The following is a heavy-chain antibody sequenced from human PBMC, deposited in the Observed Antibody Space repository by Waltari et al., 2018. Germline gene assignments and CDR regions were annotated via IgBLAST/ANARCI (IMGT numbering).Heavy chain of an antibody. Sequence: QVQLQESGPGLVKPSQTLSLTCTVSGGSISSGGYYWSWIRPHPGKGLEWIGYIYYSGSTYYNPSLKSRVDISLDTSENQFSLKVNLLTAADTAVYYCARDLKYTNGWYEMPVWGQGTLVTVSS. J-gene: IGHJ4*02. D-gene: IGHD6-13*01. CDR3: ARDLKYTNGWYEMPV. V-gene: IGHV4-31*03. CDR1: GGSISSGGYY. CDR2: IYYSGST.